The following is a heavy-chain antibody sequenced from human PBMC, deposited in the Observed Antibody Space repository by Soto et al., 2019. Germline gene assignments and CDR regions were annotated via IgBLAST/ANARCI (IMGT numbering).Heavy chain of an antibody. V-gene: IGHV3-33*01. CDR1: GFTFSSYG. D-gene: IGHD3-10*01. J-gene: IGHJ4*02. CDR2: IWYDGSSE. CDR3: ARDGVPLYIIPSELDC. Sequence: QVQLVESGGGVVQPGRSLRLSCAASGFTFSSYGMHWVRQAPGKGLEWVAVIWYDGSSEYYADSVKGRFNISRDNSKNTLFLQMNNLRPDGTAVYFVARDGVPLYIIPSELDCWGQGTLVTVSS.